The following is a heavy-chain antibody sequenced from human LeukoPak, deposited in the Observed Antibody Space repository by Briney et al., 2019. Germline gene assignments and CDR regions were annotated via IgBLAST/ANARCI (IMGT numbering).Heavy chain of an antibody. CDR3: VRARFTTFVYY. J-gene: IGHJ4*02. V-gene: IGHV3-11*05. CDR1: GVTFKDFY. Sequence: GGSLRVSCAASGVTFKDFYMSWVRQAPGKGLEWVSYINDLGIQTDYADSVKGRFTISRDNAKNSLSLQMNNLSVDDTAVYYCVRARFTTFVYYWGQGTLVTVSS. CDR2: INDLGIQT. D-gene: IGHD1-1*01.